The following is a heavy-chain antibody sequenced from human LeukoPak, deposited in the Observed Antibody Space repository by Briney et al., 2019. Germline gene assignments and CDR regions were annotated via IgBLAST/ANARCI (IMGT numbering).Heavy chain of an antibody. CDR2: IKEDGSAK. CDR3: ARPRYSSSSPGGAQGDWFDP. V-gene: IGHV3-7*01. J-gene: IGHJ5*02. CDR1: GLTFTTYW. D-gene: IGHD6-6*01. Sequence: GGSLRLSCAASGLTFTTYWMTWVRQAPGRGLEWVANIKEDGSAKYYVDSVKGRFTISRDNAKNSLFLQMNSLRVEDTAVYYCARPRYSSSSPGGAQGDWFDPWGQGTLVTVSS.